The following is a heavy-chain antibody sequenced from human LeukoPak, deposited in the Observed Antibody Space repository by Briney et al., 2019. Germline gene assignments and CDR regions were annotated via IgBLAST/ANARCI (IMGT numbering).Heavy chain of an antibody. J-gene: IGHJ4*02. Sequence: PGGSLRLSCAASGFTFSSYAMSWVRQAPGNGLEWVSAISGSGGSTYYADSVRGRFTISRDNSKNTLYLQMNSLRAEDTAVYYCAKDNVDRYSSGLPRGFFDYWGQGTLVTVSS. D-gene: IGHD6-19*01. CDR1: GFTFSSYA. CDR3: AKDNVDRYSSGLPRGFFDY. CDR2: ISGSGGST. V-gene: IGHV3-23*01.